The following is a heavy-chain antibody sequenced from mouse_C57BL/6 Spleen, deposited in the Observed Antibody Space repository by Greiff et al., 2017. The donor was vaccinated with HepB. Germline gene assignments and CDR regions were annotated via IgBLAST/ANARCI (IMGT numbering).Heavy chain of an antibody. CDR3: ARDDYDKAYWYFDV. D-gene: IGHD2-4*01. V-gene: IGHV5-17*01. CDR1: GFTFSDYG. J-gene: IGHJ1*03. CDR2: ISSGSSTI. Sequence: EVQWVESGGGLVKPGGSLKLSCAASGFTFSDYGMHWVRQAPEKGLEWVAYISSGSSTIYYADTVKGRFTISRDNAKNTLFLQMTSLRSEDTAMYYCARDDYDKAYWYFDVWGTGTTVTVSS.